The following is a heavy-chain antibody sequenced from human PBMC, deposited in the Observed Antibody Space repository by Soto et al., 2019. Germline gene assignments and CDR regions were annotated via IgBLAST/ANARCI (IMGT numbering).Heavy chain of an antibody. Sequence: QVQLQESGPGLVKPSQTLSLTCTVSGGPISSGVYYWTWIRQHPGRGLEWIGYIYYSGSTYYNPSLKSRAYISMDASKNQFSRKLSSVNAADTAVYYCARGYDNPNWFDPWGQGTLVTVSS. D-gene: IGHD3-9*01. CDR2: IYYSGST. CDR1: GGPISSGVYY. J-gene: IGHJ5*02. CDR3: ARGYDNPNWFDP. V-gene: IGHV4-31*03.